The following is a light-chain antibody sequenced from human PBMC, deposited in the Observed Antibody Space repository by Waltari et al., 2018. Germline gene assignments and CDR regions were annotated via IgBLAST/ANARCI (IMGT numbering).Light chain of an antibody. V-gene: IGKV1-39*01. CDR2: AAS. Sequence: DIPMTQAPSSLSAPVGDRLTIPCRASQSISPYLNWYQQKPGKAPKLQNYAASSLQSGVPSRFSGSGSGTDFTLTISSLQPEDFATYYCQQSYSTPPWTFGPGTKVDIK. J-gene: IGKJ3*01. CDR1: QSISPY. CDR3: QQSYSTPPWT.